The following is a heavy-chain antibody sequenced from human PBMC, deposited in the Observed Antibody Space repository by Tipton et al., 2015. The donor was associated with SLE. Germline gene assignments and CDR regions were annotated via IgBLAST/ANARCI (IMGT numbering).Heavy chain of an antibody. CDR2: IYRTGDT. V-gene: IGHV4-38-2*02. J-gene: IGHJ4*02. CDR3: ARDPGPYFDY. Sequence: TLSLTCTVSQYSISSGFYWAWIRQPPGKELQWLGKIYRTGDTFYNPSLKSRVTVSVDSPKNQFSLKLTSVTAADTAVYYCARDPGPYFDYWGQGTLVTVSS. CDR1: QYSISSGFY.